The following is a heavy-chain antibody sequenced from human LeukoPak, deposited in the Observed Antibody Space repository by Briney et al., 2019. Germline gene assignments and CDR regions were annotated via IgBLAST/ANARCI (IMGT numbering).Heavy chain of an antibody. D-gene: IGHD6-6*01. Sequence: SETLSLTCTVSGGSISSGGYYWSWIRQPAGKGLEWIGRIYTSGSTNYNPSLKSRVTISVDTSKNQFSLKLSSVTAADTAVYYCARWSGSVTARNYYYYMDVWGEGTTVTVSS. CDR2: IYTSGST. J-gene: IGHJ6*03. V-gene: IGHV4-61*02. CDR1: GGSISSGGYY. CDR3: ARWSGSVTARNYYYYMDV.